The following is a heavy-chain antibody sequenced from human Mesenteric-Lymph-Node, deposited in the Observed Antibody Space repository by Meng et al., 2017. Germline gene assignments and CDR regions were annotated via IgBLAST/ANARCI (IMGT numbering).Heavy chain of an antibody. CDR3: ARGGATPMIIKY. CDR1: GGSLSGYY. CDR2: VYHNGVT. D-gene: IGHD3-10*01. V-gene: IGHV4-34*02. J-gene: IGHJ4*02. Sequence: QVQRKQWGAEVVKPSETLSHTGAVYGGSLSGYYWSWIRQPPGKGLEWMGEVYHNGVTKYSPSLRSRVVISIDTSKNQFSLNLRSVSAADTAMYYCARGGATPMIIKYWGPGTLVTVSS.